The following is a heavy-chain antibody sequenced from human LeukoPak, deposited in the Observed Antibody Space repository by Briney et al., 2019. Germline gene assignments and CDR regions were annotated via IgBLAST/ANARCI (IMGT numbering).Heavy chain of an antibody. CDR1: GGSISSGGYS. CDR3: ARDMRYCSSTSFTNWFDP. Sequence: SQTLSLTCAVSGGSISSGGYSWSWIRQPPGKGLEWIGYIYHSGSTYYNPSLKSRVTISVDRSKNQFSLKLSSVTAADTAVYYCARDMRYCSSTSFTNWFDPWGQGTLVTVSS. CDR2: IYHSGST. J-gene: IGHJ5*02. V-gene: IGHV4-30-2*01. D-gene: IGHD2-2*01.